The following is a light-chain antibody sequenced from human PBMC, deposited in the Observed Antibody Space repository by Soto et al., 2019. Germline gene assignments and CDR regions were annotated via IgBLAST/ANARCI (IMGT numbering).Light chain of an antibody. Sequence: QSALAQPASVSGSPGQSITISCTGTNSDVGAYPYVSWYQQHPGNAPKLLIYEVADRPSGVSDRFSGSKSGNTASLTISALQAEDEAVYYCSSYATSCTNMIFGGGSKVTGL. CDR3: SSYATSCTNMI. V-gene: IGLV2-14*03. J-gene: IGLJ2*01. CDR2: EVA. CDR1: NSDVGAYPY.